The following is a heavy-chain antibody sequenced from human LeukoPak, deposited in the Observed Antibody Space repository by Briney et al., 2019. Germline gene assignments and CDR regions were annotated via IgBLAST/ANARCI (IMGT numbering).Heavy chain of an antibody. V-gene: IGHV3-48*02. Sequence: GGSLRLSCAASGFAFSSYSMNWVRQAPGKGVEWVSYISSSSSTIYYADSVKGRFTISRDNAKNSLYLQMNSLRDEDTAVYYCARTAYYDSSGYCYWGQGTLVTVSS. CDR2: ISSSSSTI. CDR3: ARTAYYDSSGYCY. CDR1: GFAFSSYS. J-gene: IGHJ4*02. D-gene: IGHD3-22*01.